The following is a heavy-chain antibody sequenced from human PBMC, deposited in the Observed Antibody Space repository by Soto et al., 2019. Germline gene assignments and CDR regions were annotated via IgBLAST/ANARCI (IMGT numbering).Heavy chain of an antibody. CDR1: GGSISSSSYY. J-gene: IGHJ4*02. CDR3: ARLCRYGDYVGDDY. V-gene: IGHV4-39*01. Sequence: SETLSLTCTVSGGSISSSSYYWGWIRQPPGKGLEWIGSIYYSGSTYYNPSLKSRVTISVDTSKNQFSLKLSSVTAADTAVYYCARLCRYGDYVGDDYWGQGTLVTVSS. D-gene: IGHD4-17*01. CDR2: IYYSGST.